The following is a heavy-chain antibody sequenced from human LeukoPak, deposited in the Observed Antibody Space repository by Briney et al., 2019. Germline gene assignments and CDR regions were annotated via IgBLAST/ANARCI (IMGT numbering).Heavy chain of an antibody. D-gene: IGHD3-22*01. CDR1: GFTFSSCS. CDR3: AKEDYYDSTGYYPFDY. CDR2: ISSSSSTI. J-gene: IGHJ4*02. Sequence: GGSLRLSCAASGFTFSSCSMNWVRQAPGKGLEWVSYISSSSSTIYYADSVKGRFAISRDNSKNTLSLQMNSLRADDTAVYYCAKEDYYDSTGYYPFDYWGQGTLVTVSS. V-gene: IGHV3-48*01.